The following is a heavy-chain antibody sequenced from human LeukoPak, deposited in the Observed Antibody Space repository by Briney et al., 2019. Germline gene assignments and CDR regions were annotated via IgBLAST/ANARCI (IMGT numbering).Heavy chain of an antibody. CDR2: ISGSGGST. CDR3: ASSGSCRFDY. Sequence: GGSLRLSCAASGFTFSSYAMSWVRQAPGKGLEWVSAISGSGGSTYYADSVKGRFTISRDNAKNSLYLQMNSLRDEDTAVYYCASSGSCRFDYWGQGTLVTVSS. CDR1: GFTFSSYA. D-gene: IGHD1-26*01. V-gene: IGHV3-23*01. J-gene: IGHJ4*02.